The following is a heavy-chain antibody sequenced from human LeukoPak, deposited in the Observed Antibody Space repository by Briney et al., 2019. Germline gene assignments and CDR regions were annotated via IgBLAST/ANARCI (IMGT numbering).Heavy chain of an antibody. J-gene: IGHJ2*01. Sequence: GGSLRLSCAASGFTFSSYGMHWVRQAPGKGLEWVALISYDGSNKYYADSVKGRFTISRDNSKNTLFLQMNSLRPEDTATYFCAKDPSGKWHFDLWGRGPLVTVSS. CDR1: GFTFSSYG. CDR2: ISYDGSNK. D-gene: IGHD3-10*01. CDR3: AKDPSGKWHFDL. V-gene: IGHV3-30*18.